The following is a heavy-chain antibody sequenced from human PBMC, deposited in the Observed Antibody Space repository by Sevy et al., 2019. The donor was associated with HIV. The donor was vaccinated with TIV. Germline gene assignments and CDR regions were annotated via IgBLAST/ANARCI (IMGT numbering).Heavy chain of an antibody. Sequence: GGSLRLSCAASGFAFSSYAMTWVRQAPGKGLEWVSAISGSGSNTFYTDAVKGRLTISRDNSKNTLYLKMNSSRAEDTAVYYCPKDTIIAPAGTVDYWGQGTLVTVSS. J-gene: IGHJ4*02. CDR3: PKDTIIAPAGTVDY. CDR2: ISGSGSNT. CDR1: GFAFSSYA. V-gene: IGHV3-23*01. D-gene: IGHD6-13*01.